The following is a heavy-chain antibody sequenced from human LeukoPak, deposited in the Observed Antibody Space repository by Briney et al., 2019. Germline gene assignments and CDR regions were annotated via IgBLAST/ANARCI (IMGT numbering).Heavy chain of an antibody. D-gene: IGHD5-18*01. CDR1: GYSFSNYA. V-gene: IGHV1-2*02. J-gene: IGHJ4*02. CDR2: INPNSGGT. Sequence: ASVKVSCKASGYSFSNYAMNWVRQAPGQGLEWMGWINPNSGGTNYAQKFQGRVTMTRDTSISTAYMELSRLRSDDTAVYYCVRDPGSGYSFLYYFDYWGQGTLVTVSS. CDR3: VRDPGSGYSFLYYFDY.